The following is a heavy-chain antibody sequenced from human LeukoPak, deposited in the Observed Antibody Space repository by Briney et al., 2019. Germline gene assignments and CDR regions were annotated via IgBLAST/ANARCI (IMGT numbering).Heavy chain of an antibody. V-gene: IGHV4-34*01. CDR1: GGSFSGYY. J-gene: IGHJ4*02. D-gene: IGHD3-16*02. Sequence: SETLSLTCAVYGGSFSGYYWSWIRQPPGKGLEWIGEINHSGSTNYNPSLKSRVTISVDTSKNQFSLKLSSVTAADTAVYYCARVRDYVWGSSRYTPYYFDYWGQGTQVTVSS. CDR2: INHSGST. CDR3: ARVRDYVWGSSRYTPYYFDY.